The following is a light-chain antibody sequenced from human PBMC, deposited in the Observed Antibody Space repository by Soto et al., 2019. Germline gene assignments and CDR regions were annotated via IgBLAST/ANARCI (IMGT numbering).Light chain of an antibody. Sequence: EIVLTESPAVLALSPGERATLSCRASQSVSSNLAWYQQKPGQAPRLLIYDASTRATGIPARFSGGGSGTEFTLSISSLQSEDFAVYYCQQYNNWPPITFGQGTRLEI. CDR2: DAS. J-gene: IGKJ5*01. CDR3: QQYNNWPPIT. V-gene: IGKV3-15*01. CDR1: QSVSSN.